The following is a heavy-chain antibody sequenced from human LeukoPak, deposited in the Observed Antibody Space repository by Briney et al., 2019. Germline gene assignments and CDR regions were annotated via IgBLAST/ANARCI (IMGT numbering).Heavy chain of an antibody. CDR1: GFTFSSYA. V-gene: IGHV3-30*01. CDR2: ISYDGSNK. D-gene: IGHD3-22*01. J-gene: IGHJ4*02. CDR3: ARDWGGVITKNYFDY. Sequence: GRSLRLSCAASGFTFSSYAMHWVRQAPGKGLEWVAVISYDGSNKYYADSVKGRFTISRDNSKNTLYLQMNSLRAEDTAVYYCARDWGGVITKNYFDYWGQGTLVTVSS.